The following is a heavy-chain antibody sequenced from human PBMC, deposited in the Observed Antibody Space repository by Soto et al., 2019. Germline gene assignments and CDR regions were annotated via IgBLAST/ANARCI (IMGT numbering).Heavy chain of an antibody. CDR3: ASLGYCSSTSCYYYYGMDV. J-gene: IGHJ6*02. CDR2: IIPIFGTA. Sequence: SVKVSCKASGGTFSSYAISWVRQAPGQGLERMGGIIPIFGTANYAQKFQGRVTITADESTSTAYMELSSLRSEDTAVYYCASLGYCSSTSCYYYYGMDVWGQGTTVTVSS. CDR1: GGTFSSYA. V-gene: IGHV1-69*13. D-gene: IGHD2-2*01.